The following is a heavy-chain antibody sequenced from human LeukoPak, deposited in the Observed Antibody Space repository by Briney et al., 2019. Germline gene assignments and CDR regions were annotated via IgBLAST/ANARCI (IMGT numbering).Heavy chain of an antibody. J-gene: IGHJ4*02. CDR3: AKGSYYDSSGSFYFDY. CDR1: GFTFSSYA. D-gene: IGHD3-22*01. Sequence: PGGSLRLSCAASGFTFSSYAMSWVRQAPGKGLEWVSTISGSGGSTHYADSVKGRFTISRDNSKNTLYVQVNSLGTEDTAAYYCAKGSYYDSSGSFYFDYWGQGTLVTVSS. CDR2: ISGSGGST. V-gene: IGHV3-23*01.